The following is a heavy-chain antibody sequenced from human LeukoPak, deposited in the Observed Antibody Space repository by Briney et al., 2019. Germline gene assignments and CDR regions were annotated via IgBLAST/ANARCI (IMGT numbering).Heavy chain of an antibody. CDR1: GFTFSSYS. J-gene: IGHJ5*02. CDR3: AKDLARYSYGLNWFDP. Sequence: GGSLRLSCAASGFTFSSYSMNWVRQAPGKGLEWVSSISSSSSYIYYADSVKGRFTISRDNAKNSLYLQMNSLRAEDTAVYYCAKDLARYSYGLNWFDPWGQGTLVTVSS. D-gene: IGHD5-18*01. V-gene: IGHV3-21*01. CDR2: ISSSSSYI.